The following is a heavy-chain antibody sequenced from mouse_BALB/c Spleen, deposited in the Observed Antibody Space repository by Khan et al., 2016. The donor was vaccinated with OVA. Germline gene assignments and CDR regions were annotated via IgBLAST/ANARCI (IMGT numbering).Heavy chain of an antibody. D-gene: IGHD2-1*01. V-gene: IGHV5-9-3*01. CDR2: ISSDGDYT. CDR3: ARSPYGNFAY. J-gene: IGHJ3*01. Sequence: EVQLLETGGGLVKHGGSLKLSCAVSGFTFSTFAMSWVRQTPEKRLEWVATISSDGDYTFYPDIVTGRFTISRDNAKNTLYLQMSSLRSEDTAMYYCARSPYGNFAYWGQGALVTVSA. CDR1: GFTFSTFA.